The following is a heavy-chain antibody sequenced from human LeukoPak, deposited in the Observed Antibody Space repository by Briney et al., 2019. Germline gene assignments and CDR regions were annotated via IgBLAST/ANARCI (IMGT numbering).Heavy chain of an antibody. V-gene: IGHV4-39*01. D-gene: IGHD6-13*01. Sequence: PSETLSLTCTVSGGSISSSSYYWGWIRQPPGKGLEWIGSIYYTGSPYFNPSLKSRVTISVDTSKSRFSLKLSSVTAADTAVYYCARQWSIAAVEGDYWGQGTLVTVSS. CDR3: ARQWSIAAVEGDY. CDR1: GGSISSSSYY. J-gene: IGHJ4*02. CDR2: IYYTGSP.